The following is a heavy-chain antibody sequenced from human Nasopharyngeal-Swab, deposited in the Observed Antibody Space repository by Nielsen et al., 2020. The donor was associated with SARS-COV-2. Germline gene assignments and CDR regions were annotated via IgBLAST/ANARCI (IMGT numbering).Heavy chain of an antibody. CDR2: INPNSGGT. V-gene: IGHV1-2*02. CDR3: ARGNDSSTPQGYWFDP. D-gene: IGHD3-22*01. J-gene: IGHJ5*02. CDR1: GYTFNGYY. Sequence: ASVKVSCKASGYTFNGYYMHWVRQAPGQGLEWMGWINPNSGGTNYAQKFQGRVTMTRDTSISTAYMELSRLRSDDTAVYYCARGNDSSTPQGYWFDPWGQGTLVTVSS.